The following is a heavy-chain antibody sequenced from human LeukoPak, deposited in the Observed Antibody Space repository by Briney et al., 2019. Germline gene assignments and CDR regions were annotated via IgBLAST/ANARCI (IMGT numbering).Heavy chain of an antibody. CDR3: ARVQQDIVVVVAADPYDAFDI. V-gene: IGHV4-59*01. CDR2: IYYSGST. D-gene: IGHD2-15*01. J-gene: IGHJ3*02. Sequence: SETLSLTCTVSGGSISTYYWSWIRQPPGKGLVWIGYIYYSGSTNYNPSLKSRVIISVDTSKNQLSLKLTSVTAADTAVYSCARVQQDIVVVVAADPYDAFDIWGQGTMVTVSS. CDR1: GGSISTYY.